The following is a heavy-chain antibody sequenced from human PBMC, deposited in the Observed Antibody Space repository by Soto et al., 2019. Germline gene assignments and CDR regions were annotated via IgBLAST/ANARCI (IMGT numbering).Heavy chain of an antibody. CDR3: ARDQPGYSYGYGLGY. CDR1: GFTFSRYS. CDR2: ISSSSSYI. D-gene: IGHD5-18*01. V-gene: IGHV3-21*01. J-gene: IGHJ4*02. Sequence: SLRLSCAASGFTFSRYSMNWVRQAPGKGLEWVSSISSSSSYIYYADSVKGRFTISRDNAKNSLYLQMNSLRAEDTAVYYCARDQPGYSYGYGLGYWGQGTLVTSPQ.